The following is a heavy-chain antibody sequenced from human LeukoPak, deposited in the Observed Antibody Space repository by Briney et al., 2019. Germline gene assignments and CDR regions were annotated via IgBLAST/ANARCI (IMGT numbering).Heavy chain of an antibody. CDR2: INPNSGGT. CDR1: GYTFTGYY. Sequence: ASVKVSCKASGYTFTGYYMHWVRQAPGQGLEWMGWINPNSGGTNFAQEFQGRVTMTRDTSISTAYMELSRLRSDDMAVYYCARGDSGSYLWDYWGQGTLVTVSS. J-gene: IGHJ4*02. CDR3: ARGDSGSYLWDY. D-gene: IGHD1-26*01. V-gene: IGHV1-2*02.